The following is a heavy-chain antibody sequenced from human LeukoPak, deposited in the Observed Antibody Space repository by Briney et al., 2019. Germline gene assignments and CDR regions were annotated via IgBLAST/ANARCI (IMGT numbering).Heavy chain of an antibody. CDR2: IYTSGST. D-gene: IGHD3-3*01. J-gene: IGHJ5*02. CDR3: ARDRLPHYDFWSGYRNRANWFDP. Sequence: PSETLSLTCTVSGGSISSYYWSWIRQPAGKGLEWIGRIYTSGSTNYNPSLKSRVTMSVGTSKNQFSLKLSSVTAADTAVYYCARDRLPHYDFWSGYRNRANWFDPWGQGTLVTVSS. CDR1: GGSISSYY. V-gene: IGHV4-4*07.